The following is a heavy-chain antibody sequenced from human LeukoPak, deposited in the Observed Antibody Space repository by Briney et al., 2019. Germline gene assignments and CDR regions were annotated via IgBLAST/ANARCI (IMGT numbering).Heavy chain of an antibody. CDR1: GFTFSDHY. J-gene: IGHJ4*02. V-gene: IGHV3-72*01. Sequence: GGCLRLSCATFGFTFSDHYMDWVRQAAGKGLEWVGRIRIKANSYTTEYAASVKGRFTISRDDSKNSLYLQMNSLKTEDTAVYYCARVRSSSWYVDYWGQGTLVTVSS. CDR3: ARVRSSSWYVDY. D-gene: IGHD6-13*01. CDR2: IRIKANSYTT.